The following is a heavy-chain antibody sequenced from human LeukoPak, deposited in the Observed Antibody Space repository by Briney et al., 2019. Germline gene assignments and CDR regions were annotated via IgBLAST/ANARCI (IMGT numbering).Heavy chain of an antibody. D-gene: IGHD3-3*01. J-gene: IGHJ4*02. CDR2: INHSGST. CDR1: GGSFSGYY. V-gene: IGHV4-34*01. CDR3: ARGPDYDFWS. Sequence: SETLSLTCAVYGGSFSGYYWSWIRQPPGKGLEWSGEINHSGSTNYNPSLKSRFTISVDTSKNQFSLKLSSVTAADTAVYYCARGPDYDFWSGGQGTLVTVSS.